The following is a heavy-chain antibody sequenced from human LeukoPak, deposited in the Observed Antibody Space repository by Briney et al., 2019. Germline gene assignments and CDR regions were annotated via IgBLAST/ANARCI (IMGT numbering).Heavy chain of an antibody. J-gene: IGHJ4*02. V-gene: IGHV1-2*02. CDR2: INPNSGGT. D-gene: IGHD6-19*01. CDR1: GYTFTGYY. CDR3: ARAVAVYSSGWYGGAY. Sequence: ASVKVSCKASGYTFTGYYMHWVRQAPGQGLEWMGWINPNSGGTNYAQKFQGRVTMTRDTSISTAYMELSRLRSDDTAVYYCARAVAVYSSGWYGGAYWGQGTLVTVSS.